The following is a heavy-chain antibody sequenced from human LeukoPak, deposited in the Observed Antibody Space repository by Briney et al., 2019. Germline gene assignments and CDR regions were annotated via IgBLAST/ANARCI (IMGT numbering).Heavy chain of an antibody. J-gene: IGHJ4*02. Sequence: GESLRLSCAASGFTFSSHSMNWVRQAPGKGLEWVSYISSSSSTIYYADSVKGRFTISRDNAKNSLYLQLNSLRAEDTAVYYCARGAYYYEDWGQGTLVTVSS. CDR3: ARGAYYYED. D-gene: IGHD3-22*01. CDR1: GFTFSSHS. V-gene: IGHV3-48*01. CDR2: ISSSSSTI.